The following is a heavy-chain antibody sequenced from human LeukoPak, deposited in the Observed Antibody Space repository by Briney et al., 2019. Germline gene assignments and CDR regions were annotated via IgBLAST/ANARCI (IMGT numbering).Heavy chain of an antibody. CDR1: GFTFSSYN. D-gene: IGHD6-19*01. CDR2: ISSGSDYI. CDR3: ARAYSSGWYAGDY. Sequence: GGSLRLSCAASGFTFSSYNMNWVRQAPGKGLEWVSSISSGSDYIYYADSVKGRFTISRDNAKNSLYLQMNSLRAEDTAVYYCARAYSSGWYAGDYWGQGTLVTVSS. J-gene: IGHJ4*02. V-gene: IGHV3-21*01.